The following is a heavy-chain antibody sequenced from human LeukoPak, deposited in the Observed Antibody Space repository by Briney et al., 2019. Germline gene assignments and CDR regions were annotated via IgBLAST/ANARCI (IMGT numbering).Heavy chain of an antibody. V-gene: IGHV3-49*03. CDR3: TRDFRGRSYYDFWSGPSRGDAFDI. J-gene: IGHJ3*02. CDR2: IRSKAYGGTT. Sequence: GGSLRLSCTASGFTFGDYTMSWFRQAPGKGLEWVGFIRSKAYGGTTEYAASVKGRFTISRDDSKSIAYLQMNSLKTEDTAVYYCTRDFRGRSYYDFWSGPSRGDAFDIWGQGTMVTVSS. CDR1: GFTFGDYT. D-gene: IGHD3-3*01.